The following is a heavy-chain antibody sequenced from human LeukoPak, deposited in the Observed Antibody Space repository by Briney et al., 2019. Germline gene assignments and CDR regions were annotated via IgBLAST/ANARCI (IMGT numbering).Heavy chain of an antibody. D-gene: IGHD2-2*01. J-gene: IGHJ3*02. CDR1: GGSISSGDYY. CDR2: IYYSGST. Sequence: SQTLSLTCTVSGGSISSGDYYWSWLRQPPGKGLEWIVYIYYSGSTYYNPSLNRRATISVDTSKNQFSLKLSSVTAADTAVYYCACSSTSLDAFDIWGQGTMVTVSS. V-gene: IGHV4-30-4*01. CDR3: ACSSTSLDAFDI.